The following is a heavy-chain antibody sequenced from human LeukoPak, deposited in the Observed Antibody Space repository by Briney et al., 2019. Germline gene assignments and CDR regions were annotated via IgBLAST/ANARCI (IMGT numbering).Heavy chain of an antibody. J-gene: IGHJ4*02. V-gene: IGHV4-31*03. CDR1: GGSLSSGGYY. CDR3: ARAGTPEVD. Sequence: PSQTLSLTRTVSGGSLSSGGYYWSWTRPHPGKGLEWIGYIYYSGSTYYNPSLKSRVTITVDTSKNQFPLKLSSVTAADTAVYCSARAGTPEVDWGQGTLVTVSS. D-gene: IGHD1-1*01. CDR2: IYYSGST.